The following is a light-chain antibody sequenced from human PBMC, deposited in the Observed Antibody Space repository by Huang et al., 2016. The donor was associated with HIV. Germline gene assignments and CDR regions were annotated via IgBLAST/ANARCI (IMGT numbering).Light chain of an antibody. J-gene: IGKJ4*01. CDR2: GTS. CDR1: QSVSSTY. V-gene: IGKV3-20*01. CDR3: QQYGSSLELT. Sequence: EIVLTQSPGTLSFSPGEGATLSCRTSQSVSSTYLAWYQQTPGQAPRLLIDGTSNRATGIPDRFSGSGSGTDFTLTISRLEPEDFAVYYCQQYGSSLELTFGGGTKVEIK.